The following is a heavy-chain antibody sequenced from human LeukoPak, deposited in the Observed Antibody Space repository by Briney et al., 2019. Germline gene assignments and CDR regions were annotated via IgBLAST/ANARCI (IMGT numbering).Heavy chain of an antibody. D-gene: IGHD6-6*01. CDR3: ARVISSSSDGMDV. CDR2: INPNSGGT. Sequence: GASVKVSCKASGYTFTRYYMHWVRQAPGQGREWMGWINPNSGGTNYAQKFQGRVTMTRDTSISTAYMELSRLRSDDTAVYYCARVISSSSDGMDVWGEGTTVTVSS. V-gene: IGHV1-2*02. J-gene: IGHJ6*04. CDR1: GYTFTRYY.